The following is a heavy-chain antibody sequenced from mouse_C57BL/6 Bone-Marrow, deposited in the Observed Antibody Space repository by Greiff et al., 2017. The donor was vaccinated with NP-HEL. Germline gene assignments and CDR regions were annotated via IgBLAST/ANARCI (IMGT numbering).Heavy chain of an antibody. CDR3: ARSDYQYYFDY. D-gene: IGHD2-4*01. J-gene: IGHJ2*01. V-gene: IGHV1-76*01. CDR2: IYPGSGNT. Sequence: QVQLQQSGAELVRPGASVKLSCKASGYTFTDYYINWVKQRPGQGLEWIARIYPGSGNTYYNEKFKGKATLTAEKSSSTAYMQLSSLTSEDSAVYFCARSDYQYYFDYWGQGTTLTVSS. CDR1: GYTFTDYY.